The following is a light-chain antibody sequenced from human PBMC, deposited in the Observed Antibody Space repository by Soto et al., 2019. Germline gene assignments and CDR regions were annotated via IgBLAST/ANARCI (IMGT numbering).Light chain of an antibody. CDR3: SSYTSSSTKG. V-gene: IGLV2-14*01. Sequence: QSALTQPASVSGSPGQSITIACTGTSSDVGGYNYVSWYQQHPGKAPKLMIYEVSNRPSGVSNRFSGSKSVNTASLTISGLQAEDEADYYCSSYTSSSTKGFGTGTKLTVL. J-gene: IGLJ1*01. CDR1: SSDVGGYNY. CDR2: EVS.